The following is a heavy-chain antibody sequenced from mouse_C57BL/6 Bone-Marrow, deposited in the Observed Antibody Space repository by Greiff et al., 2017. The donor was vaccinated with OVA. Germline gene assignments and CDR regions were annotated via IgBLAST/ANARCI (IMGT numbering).Heavy chain of an antibody. CDR1: GYTFTSYW. CDR2: IYPSDSET. CDR3: ARWGDWWFDV. V-gene: IGHV1-61*01. J-gene: IGHJ1*03. Sequence: QVQLQQPGAELVRPGSSVKLSCKASGYTFTSYWMDWVKQRPGQGLEWIGNIYPSDSETHYNQKFKDKATLTVDKSTSTAYMQLSSLTSEDSAVYYCARWGDWWFDVWGTGTTVTVSA.